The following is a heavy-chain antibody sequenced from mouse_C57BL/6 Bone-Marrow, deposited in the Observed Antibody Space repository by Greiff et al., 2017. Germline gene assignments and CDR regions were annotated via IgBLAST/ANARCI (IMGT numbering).Heavy chain of an antibody. CDR2: IDPENGDT. V-gene: IGHV14-4*01. CDR3: TTRGGAWFAY. CDR1: GFNIKDDY. J-gene: IGHJ3*01. Sequence: VQLQQSGAELVRPGASVKLSCTASGFNIKDDYMHWVKQRPEQGLEWIGWIDPENGDTEYASKFQGKATITADTSSNTAYLQLSSLTSEDTAVYYCTTRGGAWFAYWGQGTLVTVSA.